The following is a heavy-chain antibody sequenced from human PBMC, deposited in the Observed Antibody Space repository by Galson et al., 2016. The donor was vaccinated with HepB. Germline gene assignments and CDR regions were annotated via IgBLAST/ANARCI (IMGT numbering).Heavy chain of an antibody. V-gene: IGHV1-18*04. CDR1: GYTFTRYG. D-gene: IGHD7-27*01. CDR3: VRDTNWGKRGLPDSLGDY. Sequence: SVKVSCKAYGYTFTRYGISWVRQAPGQGLEWLGWISAYNGNTEYAQNVQGRVTMTTETYTSTAYMELWSLKSDDTAVYYCVRDTNWGKRGLPDSLGDYWGQGTLVTVSS. J-gene: IGHJ4*02. CDR2: ISAYNGNT.